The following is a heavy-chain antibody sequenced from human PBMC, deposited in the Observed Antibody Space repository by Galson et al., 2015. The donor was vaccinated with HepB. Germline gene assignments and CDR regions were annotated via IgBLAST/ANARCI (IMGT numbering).Heavy chain of an antibody. CDR1: GFTFNTYA. CDR3: ASDLDGSGSFYNMLAY. CDR2: ISGTGDNT. J-gene: IGHJ4*02. V-gene: IGHV3-23*01. D-gene: IGHD3-10*01. Sequence: SLRLSCAASGFTFNTYAMSWVRQAPGKGLEWVSAISGTGDNTYYANSVKGRFSVSRDNSRDTVYLQMNGLRPEDTAVYFCASDLDGSGSFYNMLAYWGQGIMVTVSS.